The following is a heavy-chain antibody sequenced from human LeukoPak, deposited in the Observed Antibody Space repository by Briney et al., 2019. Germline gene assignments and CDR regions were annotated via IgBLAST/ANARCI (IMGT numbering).Heavy chain of an antibody. Sequence: PGGSLRLSCAASGFTFSSYGMHWVRQAPGKGLEWVEFIRYDGSNKYYADSVKGRFTISRSNSKNTLYLQMNSLRAEDTAVYYCAKDLAPYFSYAFDSWGQGTMVTVSS. V-gene: IGHV3-30*02. CDR3: AKDLAPYFSYAFDS. J-gene: IGHJ3*02. CDR2: IRYDGSNK. CDR1: GFTFSSYG. D-gene: IGHD2/OR15-2a*01.